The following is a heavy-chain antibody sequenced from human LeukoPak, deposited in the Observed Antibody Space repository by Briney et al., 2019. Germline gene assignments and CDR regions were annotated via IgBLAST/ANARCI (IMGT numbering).Heavy chain of an antibody. Sequence: GASVKVSCKASGYTFTSYDINWVRQATGQGLEWMGWMNPNSGNTGYAQKFQGRVTMTRDTSISTAYMELSRLRSDDTAVYYCARDFVGSWYFGWFDPWGQGTLVTVSS. CDR1: GYTFTSYD. V-gene: IGHV1-8*01. D-gene: IGHD6-13*01. CDR3: ARDFVGSWYFGWFDP. J-gene: IGHJ5*02. CDR2: MNPNSGNT.